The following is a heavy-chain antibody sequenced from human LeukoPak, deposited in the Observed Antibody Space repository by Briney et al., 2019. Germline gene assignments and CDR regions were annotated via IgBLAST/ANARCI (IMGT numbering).Heavy chain of an antibody. V-gene: IGHV4-4*07. D-gene: IGHD6-19*01. CDR1: GGSISSYY. Sequence: SETLSLTCTVSGGSISSYYWSWIRQPAGKGLEWIGRIYTSGSTNYNPSLKSRVTISVDKSKNQFSLKLSSVTAADTAVYYCARGGIEVAGPTIHYYYYYMDVWGKETTVTVS. CDR3: ARGGIEVAGPTIHYYYYYMDV. J-gene: IGHJ6*03. CDR2: IYTSGST.